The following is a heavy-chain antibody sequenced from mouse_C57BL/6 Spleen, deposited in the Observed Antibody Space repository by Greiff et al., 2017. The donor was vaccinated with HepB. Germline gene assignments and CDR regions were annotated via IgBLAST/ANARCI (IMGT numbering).Heavy chain of an antibody. J-gene: IGHJ3*01. CDR1: GFTFSDYG. V-gene: IGHV5-17*01. CDR2: ISSGSSTI. Sequence: EVKLVESGGGLVKPGGSLKLSCAASGFTFSDYGMHWVRQAPEKGLEWVAYISSGSSTIYYADTVKGRFTISRDNAKNTLFLQMTSLRSEDTAMYYGARPYYSNTGFAYWGQGTLVTVSA. CDR3: ARPYYSNTGFAY. D-gene: IGHD2-5*01.